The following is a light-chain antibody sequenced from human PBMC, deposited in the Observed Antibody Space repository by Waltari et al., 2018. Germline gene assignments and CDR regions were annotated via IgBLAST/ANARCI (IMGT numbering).Light chain of an antibody. CDR3: QQYNNWPRGLT. V-gene: IGKV3-15*01. Sequence: EIVMTQSPATLSVSPGERATLSSRASQSVSSNLSWYQQKPGQAPRLLIYGASTRATGIPARFSGSGSGTEFTLTISSLQSEDFAVYYCQQYNNWPRGLTFGGGTKVEIK. CDR1: QSVSSN. CDR2: GAS. J-gene: IGKJ4*01.